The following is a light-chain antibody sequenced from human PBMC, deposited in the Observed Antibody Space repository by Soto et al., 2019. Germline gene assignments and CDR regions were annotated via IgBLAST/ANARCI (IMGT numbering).Light chain of an antibody. CDR2: DVS. Sequence: QSALTQPASVSGSPGQSITISCTGTSSDVGGYNYVSWYQQHPGKAPKLMIYDVSNRPSGVSNRFSGSKSGNTASLTISGLQTEDEADYYCSSYTSSSTPHCVFGTGTKLTVL. CDR3: SSYTSSSTPHCV. J-gene: IGLJ1*01. CDR1: SSDVGGYNY. V-gene: IGLV2-14*01.